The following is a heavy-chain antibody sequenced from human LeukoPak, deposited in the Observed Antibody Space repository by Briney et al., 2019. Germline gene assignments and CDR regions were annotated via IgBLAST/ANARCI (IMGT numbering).Heavy chain of an antibody. J-gene: IGHJ6*03. D-gene: IGHD5-12*01. CDR2: IYHSGST. V-gene: IGHV4-30-2*01. CDR1: GGSISSGGYY. Sequence: PSETLSLTCTVSGGSISSGGYYWSWIRQPPGKGLEWIGYIYHSGSTYYNPSLKSRVTISVDRSKNQFSLKLSSVTAADTAVYYCAIAVANYMDVWGKGTTVTVSS. CDR3: AIAVANYMDV.